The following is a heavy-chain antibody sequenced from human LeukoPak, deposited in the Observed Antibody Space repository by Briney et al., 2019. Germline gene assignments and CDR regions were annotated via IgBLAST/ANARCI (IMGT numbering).Heavy chain of an antibody. CDR1: GGSISSSRYY. CDR3: ARILYSSNIDY. Sequence: SETLSLTRTVSGGSISSSRYYWGWIRQTPGKGLAYIGSIYYSGRTYYNPSLKSRVTISVDTSKNQFSLKLSSVTAADTAVYYCARILYSSNIDYWGQGTLVTVSS. CDR2: IYYSGRT. V-gene: IGHV4-39*07. D-gene: IGHD6-19*01. J-gene: IGHJ4*02.